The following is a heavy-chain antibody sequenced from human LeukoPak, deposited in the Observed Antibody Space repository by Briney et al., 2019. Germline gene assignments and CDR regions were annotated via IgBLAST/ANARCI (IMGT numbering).Heavy chain of an antibody. D-gene: IGHD3-3*01. V-gene: IGHV3-30*02. CDR1: GFTFSSFG. CDR3: VRDVGYCGFWSRLDY. CDR2: IRFDGSDK. J-gene: IGHJ4*02. Sequence: GGSLRLSCATSGFTFSSFGIHWVRQAPGKGLEWVSFIRFDGSDKYYAQSVKGRFTISVDDSKKTLYLQMNTVRTEDTAVYYCVRDVGYCGFWSRLDYWGQGTLVTVSS.